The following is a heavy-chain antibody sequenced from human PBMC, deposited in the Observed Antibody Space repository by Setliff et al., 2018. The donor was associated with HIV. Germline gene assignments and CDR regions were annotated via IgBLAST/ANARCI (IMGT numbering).Heavy chain of an antibody. D-gene: IGHD5-12*01. J-gene: IGHJ4*02. V-gene: IGHV4-39*02. CDR3: ARGRGGDGYNFSDY. Sequence: SETLSLTCTVSGGSISSDAYYWGWIRQPPGKGLEWIGTIYYSGTTYYNPSLMSRVTISVDTSKSHFSLNLNSMTAADTAVYYCARGRGGDGYNFSDYWGQGTRVTVSS. CDR1: GGSISSDAYY. CDR2: IYYSGTT.